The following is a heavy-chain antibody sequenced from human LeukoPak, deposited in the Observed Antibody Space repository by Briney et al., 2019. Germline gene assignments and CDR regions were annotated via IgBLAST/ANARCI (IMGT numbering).Heavy chain of an antibody. J-gene: IGHJ1*01. V-gene: IGHV4-59*08. Sequence: SETLSLTCTVSGDSISSYYWSWIRQPPGKGLEWIGYIYYSGSTNYNPSLKSRVTISVDTSKNQFSLKLSSVTAADTAVYYCAISYSYGPPRFWGQGTLVTVSS. CDR3: AISYSYGPPRF. CDR1: GDSISSYY. D-gene: IGHD5-18*01. CDR2: IYYSGST.